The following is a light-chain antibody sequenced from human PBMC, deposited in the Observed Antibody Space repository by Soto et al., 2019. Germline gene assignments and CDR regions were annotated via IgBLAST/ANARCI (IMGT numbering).Light chain of an antibody. J-gene: IGLJ1*01. CDR1: SSNIGSDF. CDR2: HNY. V-gene: IGLV1-47*01. Sequence: QYVLTQPPSASGTPGQRVTISCSGSSSNIGSDFVYWYQQLPGTAPKLLIYHNYQRPSGVPDRFSGSKSGTSGSLAISDLRSGDEGDYYCSAWDDSLSVDVFGAGTKVTVL. CDR3: SAWDDSLSVDV.